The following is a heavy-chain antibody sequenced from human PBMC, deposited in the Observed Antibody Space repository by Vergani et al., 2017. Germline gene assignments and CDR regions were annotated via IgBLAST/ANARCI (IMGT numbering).Heavy chain of an antibody. D-gene: IGHD1-7*01. V-gene: IGHV1-18*01. CDR1: GYTFTSYG. Sequence: QVQLVQSGAEVKKPGASVKVSCKASGYTFTSYGISWVRQAPGQGLEWMGGIRAYNGNTNYAQKLQGRVTMTTDTSTSTSYMELMSLRSDDPAVYYCARAVTGTTGLFSDYWGQGTLVTVSS. CDR3: ARAVTGTTGLFSDY. CDR2: IRAYNGNT. J-gene: IGHJ4*02.